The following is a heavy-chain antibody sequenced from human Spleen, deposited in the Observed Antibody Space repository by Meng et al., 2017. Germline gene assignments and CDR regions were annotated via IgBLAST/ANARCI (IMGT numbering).Heavy chain of an antibody. V-gene: IGHV6-1*01. CDR1: GDSVTTYSAD. J-gene: IGHJ4*02. CDR3: AREYSSTFDY. Sequence: VQLQQSGPGLVKPSHSLSLTCATSGDSVTTYSADWNWNRQCPSIGREWLVRPYCRSKWYNEYAVAVESRITDNADTSVNLFSRKLNSVTPEDTAGDYCAREYSSTFDYWGQGTLVTVSS. D-gene: IGHD6-13*01. CDR2: PYCRSKWYN.